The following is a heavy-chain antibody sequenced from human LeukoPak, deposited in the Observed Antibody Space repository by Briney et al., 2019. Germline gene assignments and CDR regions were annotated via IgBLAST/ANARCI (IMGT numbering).Heavy chain of an antibody. CDR3: ARGVEPLAANTLAY. D-gene: IGHD1-14*01. CDR2: LYSDGNT. J-gene: IGHJ4*02. CDR1: GFTVITND. V-gene: IGHV3-53*01. Sequence: GGSLRLSCAASGFTVITNDMTWVRPAPGKGLEGVSVLYSDGNTKYADSVQGRFTISRDNSKNTLYLEMNSLSPDDTAVYYCARGVEPLAANTLAYWGQGTLVTVSS.